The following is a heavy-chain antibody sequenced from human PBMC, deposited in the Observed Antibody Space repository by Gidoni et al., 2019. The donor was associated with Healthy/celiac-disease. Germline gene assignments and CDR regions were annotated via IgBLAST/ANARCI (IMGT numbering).Heavy chain of an antibody. J-gene: IGHJ4*02. CDR2: ILPIFGTA. CDR1: GSTFSSYA. Sequence: QVQLVQSGAEVQKPGSSVTVPCQASGSTFSSYALSWVRQAPGQGLEWMGGILPIFGTANYAQKFQGRVTITADESTSTAYMELSSLRSEDTAVYYCAREGHDSSGYCYCGQGTLVTVSS. D-gene: IGHD3-22*01. V-gene: IGHV1-69*01. CDR3: AREGHDSSGYCY.